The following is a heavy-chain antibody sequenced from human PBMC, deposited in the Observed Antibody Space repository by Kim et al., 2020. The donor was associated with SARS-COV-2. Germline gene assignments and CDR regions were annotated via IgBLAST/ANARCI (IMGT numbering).Heavy chain of an antibody. V-gene: IGHV4-39*01. CDR3: ARHRDSGSYLWLVDY. J-gene: IGHJ4*02. CDR1: GGSISSSTYY. D-gene: IGHD1-26*01. Sequence: SETLSLTCTVSGGSISSSTYYWGWIRQPPGKGLEWIGSMYYSGSTYYNPSLKSRVTISVDTPKNQFSLKLSSVTAADTSVYYCARHRDSGSYLWLVDYWGQGTLVTVSS. CDR2: MYYSGST.